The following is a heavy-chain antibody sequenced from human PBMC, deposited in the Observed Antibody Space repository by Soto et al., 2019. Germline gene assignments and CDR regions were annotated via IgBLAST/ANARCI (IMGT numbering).Heavy chain of an antibody. J-gene: IGHJ5*02. Sequence: PSATLSLTCTVSGGSISSGGYYWSWIRQHPGKGLEWIGYIYYSGSTYYNPSLKSRVTISVDTSKNQFSLKLSSVTAADTAVYYCAREHDYTNWFDPWGQGTLVTVSS. D-gene: IGHD4-4*01. CDR3: AREHDYTNWFDP. CDR1: GGSISSGGYY. CDR2: IYYSGST. V-gene: IGHV4-31*03.